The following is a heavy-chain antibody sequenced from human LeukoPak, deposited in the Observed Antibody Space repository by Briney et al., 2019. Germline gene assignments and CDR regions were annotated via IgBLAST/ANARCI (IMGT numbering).Heavy chain of an antibody. CDR2: IYYSGST. D-gene: IGHD3-9*01. CDR1: GGSINDYY. Sequence: PSETLSLTCSVSGGSINDYYWSWIRQPPGKGLEWIGYIYYSGSTYYNPSLKSRVTISVDTSKNQFSLKLSSVTAADTAVYYCARNDYYYHILTGYYGGTTFDYWGQGTLVTVSS. J-gene: IGHJ4*02. V-gene: IGHV4-30-4*08. CDR3: ARNDYYYHILTGYYGGTTFDY.